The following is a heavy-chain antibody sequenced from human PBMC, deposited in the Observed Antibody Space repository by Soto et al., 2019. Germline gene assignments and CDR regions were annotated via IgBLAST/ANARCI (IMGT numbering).Heavy chain of an antibody. CDR2: TYDRSRWYS. D-gene: IGHD2-15*01. V-gene: IGHV6-1*01. CDR1: GDTVSSNSVA. J-gene: IGHJ6*02. Sequence: SQTLSLTCVGSGDTVSSNSVAWNWVRQSPSRGLEGLGRTYDRSRWYSAYAVSVRSRIDINADTSKNQFSLQLNSVTPEDTAVYYCARSEEDSDYYYYGMDVWGQGTTVTVSS. CDR3: ARSEEDSDYYYYGMDV.